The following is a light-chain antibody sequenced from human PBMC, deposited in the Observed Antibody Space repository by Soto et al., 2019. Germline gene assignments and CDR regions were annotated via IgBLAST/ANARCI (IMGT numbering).Light chain of an antibody. CDR3: CSYASSSTYV. J-gene: IGLJ1*01. CDR1: SSDVGSYTL. V-gene: IGLV2-23*02. Sequence: QSVLTQPASVSGSPGQSITFSCTGTSSDVGSYTLVSWYQQHPGKAPKLMIYEVSKRPSGVSNRFSGSKSGNTASLTISGLQAEDEADYYCCSYASSSTYVFGTGTKVTVL. CDR2: EVS.